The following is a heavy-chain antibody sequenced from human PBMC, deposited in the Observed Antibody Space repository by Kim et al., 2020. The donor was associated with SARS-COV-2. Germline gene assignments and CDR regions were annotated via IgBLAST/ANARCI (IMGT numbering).Heavy chain of an antibody. Sequence: YTPAPKGQVTMSVDTSKSPFYRKLSSVTAEDTAVYYCARREGGRNYFDPWGQGTLVTVSS. V-gene: IGHV4-59*08. CDR3: ARREGGRNYFDP. J-gene: IGHJ4*02. D-gene: IGHD1-26*01.